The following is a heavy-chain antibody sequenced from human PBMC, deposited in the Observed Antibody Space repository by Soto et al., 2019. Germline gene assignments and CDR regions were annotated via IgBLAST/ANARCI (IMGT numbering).Heavy chain of an antibody. CDR1: GYTFTSYG. V-gene: IGHV1-18*01. CDR3: ARDNDSSGYYRNAFFDY. J-gene: IGHJ4*02. D-gene: IGHD3-22*01. Sequence: ASVKVSCKASGYTFTSYGISWVRQAPGQGLEWMGWISAHNGNTNYAQKLQGRVTMTTDTSTSTAYMELRSLRSDDTAVYYCARDNDSSGYYRNAFFDYWGQGTLVTVSS. CDR2: ISAHNGNT.